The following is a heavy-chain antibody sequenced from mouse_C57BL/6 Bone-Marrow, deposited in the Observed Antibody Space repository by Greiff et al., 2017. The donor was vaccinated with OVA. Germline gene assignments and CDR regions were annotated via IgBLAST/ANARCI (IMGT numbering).Heavy chain of an antibody. CDR1: GFNIQDDY. Sequence: VQLQQSGAELVRPGASVKLSCTASGFNIQDDYMHWVKQRPEQGLEWIGWIDPENGDTEYASKFQGKATITADTSSNTAYLQLSSLTSEDTAVYYCTSIYYGYDGFAYWGQGTLVTVSA. J-gene: IGHJ3*01. D-gene: IGHD2-2*01. V-gene: IGHV14-4*01. CDR3: TSIYYGYDGFAY. CDR2: IDPENGDT.